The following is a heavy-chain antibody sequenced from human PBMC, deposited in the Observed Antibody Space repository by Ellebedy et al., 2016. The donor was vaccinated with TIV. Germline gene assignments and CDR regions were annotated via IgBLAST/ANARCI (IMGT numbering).Heavy chain of an antibody. Sequence: GESLKISCAASGSTFEDNGMSWVRQAPGRGLEWVSLIYSDGNTNYADSVRGRFTISRDSSKNTLDLQMNSLRAEDTAVYYCARAGEYCDFPQNCYAMDVWGQGTTVTVS. CDR1: GSTFEDNG. V-gene: IGHV3-53*01. CDR3: ARAGEYCDFPQNCYAMDV. J-gene: IGHJ6*02. D-gene: IGHD2/OR15-2a*01. CDR2: IYSDGNT.